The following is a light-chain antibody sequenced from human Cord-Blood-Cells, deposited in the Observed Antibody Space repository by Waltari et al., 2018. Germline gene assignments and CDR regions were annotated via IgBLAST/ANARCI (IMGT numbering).Light chain of an antibody. J-gene: IGKJ2*01. Sequence: AIQLTQSPSSLSASVGDRVTITCRARQGISRALAWYQQKPGKAPKLLIYDASSLESGVPSRFSGSGSGTDFTLTISSLQPEDFATYYCQQFNNYPLYTFGQGTKLEIK. V-gene: IGKV1D-13*01. CDR1: QGISRA. CDR3: QQFNNYPLYT. CDR2: DAS.